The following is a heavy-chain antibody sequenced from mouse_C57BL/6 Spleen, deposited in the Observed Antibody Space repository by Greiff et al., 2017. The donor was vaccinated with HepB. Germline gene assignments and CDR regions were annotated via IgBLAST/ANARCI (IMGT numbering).Heavy chain of an antibody. J-gene: IGHJ4*01. CDR2: IDPENGDT. Sequence: EVQLQQSGAELVRPGASVKLSCTASGFNIKDYYMHWVKQRPGQGLEWIGWIDPENGDTEYASKFQGKATITADTSSNTAYLQLSSLTSEDTAVYYCTTWTTVVSAMDYWGQGTSVTVSS. CDR3: TTWTTVVSAMDY. D-gene: IGHD1-1*01. V-gene: IGHV14-4*01. CDR1: GFNIKDYY.